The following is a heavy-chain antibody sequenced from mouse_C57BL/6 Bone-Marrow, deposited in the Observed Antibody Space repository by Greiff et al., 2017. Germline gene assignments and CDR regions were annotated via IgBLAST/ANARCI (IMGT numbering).Heavy chain of an antibody. CDR2: IYPRDGST. CDR1: GYTFTSYD. V-gene: IGHV1-85*01. CDR3: ARDYGSSYWYFDF. J-gene: IGHJ1*03. D-gene: IGHD1-1*01. Sequence: QVHVKQSGPELVKPGASVKLSCKASGYTFTSYDINWVKQRPGQGLEWIGWIYPRDGSTKYTEKFKGKATLTADTSSSTAYMELHSLTSEDSAVYDCARDYGSSYWYFDFWGTGTTVTVSS.